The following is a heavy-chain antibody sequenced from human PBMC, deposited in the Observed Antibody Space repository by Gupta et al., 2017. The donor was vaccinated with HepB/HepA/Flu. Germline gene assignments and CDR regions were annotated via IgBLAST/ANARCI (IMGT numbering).Heavy chain of an antibody. D-gene: IGHD1-1*01. CDR3: AWKYYYYMAV. CDR2: ISGDGCAT. CDR1: GFPFSSPD. Sequence: EVQVLESGGDLVQPGGSLRLSCAASGFPFSSPDMAWARPGQGRGLEWVSVISGDGCATYYADFVKGRFTISRDNSKTTLYLQMSRLRVEDTAVYYCAWKYYYYMAVWGKGTTVAVSS. V-gene: IGHV3-23*01. J-gene: IGHJ6*03.